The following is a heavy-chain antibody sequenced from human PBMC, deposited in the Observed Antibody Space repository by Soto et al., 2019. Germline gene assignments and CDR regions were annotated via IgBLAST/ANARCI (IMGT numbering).Heavy chain of an antibody. CDR2: INPNSGGT. J-gene: IGHJ6*02. CDR3: AKDPLSGYVWGDVYGMEV. Sequence: XSGEASCKASGNTLTYYYMSLVRQAPGQGLEWMGWINPNSGGTNYAQKFQGRVTMTRDTSISTAYMELNSLRAEDTAVYYCAKDPLSGYVWGDVYGMEVWGQGTTVTV. V-gene: IGHV1-2*02. D-gene: IGHD3-16*01. CDR1: GNTLTYYY.